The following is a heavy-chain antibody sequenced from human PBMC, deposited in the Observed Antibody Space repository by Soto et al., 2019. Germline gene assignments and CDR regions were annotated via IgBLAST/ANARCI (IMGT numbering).Heavy chain of an antibody. CDR2: ISSNGGST. CDR3: ARAGTDYDSSGYYYY. Sequence: GGSLRLSCAASGFTFSSYAMHWVRQAPGKGLEYVSAISSNGGSTYYANSVKGRFTISRDNSKNTLYLQMGSLRAEDMAVYYCARAGTDYDSSGYYYYWGQGTLVTVSS. D-gene: IGHD3-22*01. J-gene: IGHJ4*02. CDR1: GFTFSSYA. V-gene: IGHV3-64*01.